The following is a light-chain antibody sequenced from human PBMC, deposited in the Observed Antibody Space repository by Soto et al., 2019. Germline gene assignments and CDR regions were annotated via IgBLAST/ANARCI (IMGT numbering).Light chain of an antibody. CDR3: QQYNNWPPN. V-gene: IGKV3-15*01. Sequence: EIVLTQSPGTLSLSPGKRATLSCRASQSVSSSYLAWYQQKPGQAPKLLIFDASTRATGVPARFSGSGSGTEFALTVSSLQSEDIAVYFCQQYNNWPPNFGQGTRLEIK. J-gene: IGKJ5*01. CDR1: QSVSSSY. CDR2: DAS.